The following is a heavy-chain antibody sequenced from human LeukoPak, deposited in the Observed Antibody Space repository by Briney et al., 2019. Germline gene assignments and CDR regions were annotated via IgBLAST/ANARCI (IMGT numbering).Heavy chain of an antibody. V-gene: IGHV4-30-2*01. J-gene: IGHJ5*02. Sequence: PSETLSLTCAVSGGSISSGGYSWSWIRQPPGKGLEWIGEINHSGSTNYNPSLKSRVTISVDKSKNQFSLKLSSVTAADTAVYYCARDSQFPSGFDPWGQGTLVTVSS. CDR3: ARDSQFPSGFDP. CDR2: INHSGST. CDR1: GGSISSGGYS. D-gene: IGHD5-24*01.